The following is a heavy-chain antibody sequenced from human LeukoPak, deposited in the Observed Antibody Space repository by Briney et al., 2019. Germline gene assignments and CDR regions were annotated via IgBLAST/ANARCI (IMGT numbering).Heavy chain of an antibody. Sequence: VGSLRVSCAASGFTFSGDGMHWVRQAPGKGLEWVAFIRDDGNNKYYTDSVKGRFTISRDNSKNTLYLQMNSLRADDTAVYYCAKDGGDYMYDYWGQGTLVTVPS. CDR2: IRDDGNNK. V-gene: IGHV3-30*02. J-gene: IGHJ4*02. CDR1: GFTFSGDG. CDR3: AKDGGDYMYDY. D-gene: IGHD4-17*01.